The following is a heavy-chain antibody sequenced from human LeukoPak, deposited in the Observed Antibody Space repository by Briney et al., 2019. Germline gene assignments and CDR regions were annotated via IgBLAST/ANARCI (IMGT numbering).Heavy chain of an antibody. CDR3: ARDEPSPDSTDLDY. D-gene: IGHD2/OR15-2a*01. CDR1: GFTFSSYW. Sequence: PGGSLRLSCAASGFTFSSYWMSWVRQAPGKGLEWVANIKQDGSEKYYVDSVKGRFTIPRDNSKNTLYLQMNSLRAEDTAVYYCARDEPSPDSTDLDYWGQGTLVTVSS. J-gene: IGHJ4*02. CDR2: IKQDGSEK. V-gene: IGHV3-7*01.